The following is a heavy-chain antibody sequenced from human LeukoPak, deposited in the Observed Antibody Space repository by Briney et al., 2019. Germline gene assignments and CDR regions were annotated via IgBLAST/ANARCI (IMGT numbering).Heavy chain of an antibody. CDR1: GFTFSSYE. V-gene: IGHV3-48*03. CDR3: AKDGAYYYASSAADY. CDR2: ISSSGSTM. Sequence: GGSLRLSCAASGFTFSSYEMNWVRQAPGKGLEWVSYISSSGSTMYYADSVKGRFTISRDNSKNTLYLQMNSLRAEDTAVYYCAKDGAYYYASSAADYWGQGTLVTVSS. J-gene: IGHJ4*02. D-gene: IGHD3-22*01.